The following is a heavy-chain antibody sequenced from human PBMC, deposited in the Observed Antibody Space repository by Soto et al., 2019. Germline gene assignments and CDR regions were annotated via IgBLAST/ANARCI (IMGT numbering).Heavy chain of an antibody. D-gene: IGHD7-27*01. J-gene: IGHJ6*02. CDR2: TYYRSQWYN. V-gene: IGHV6-1*01. CDR3: ARVYFLGMRTYNGMDV. CDR1: GDSVSSNSAA. Sequence: QVQLQQSGPGLVKPSQTLSLTCAISGDSVSSNSAAWNWIRQSPSRGLEWLGRTYYRSQWYNDYAVSLKRRITINPDPSTNHFSLHLNSVTPEDTAVYYCARVYFLGMRTYNGMDVWGQGTTVTVSS.